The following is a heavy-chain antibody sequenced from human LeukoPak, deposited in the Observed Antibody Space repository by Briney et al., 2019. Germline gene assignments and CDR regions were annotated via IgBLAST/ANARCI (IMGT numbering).Heavy chain of an antibody. CDR1: GVTFSSYA. J-gene: IGHJ6*03. CDR3: AKGGGGRLIYYYYMDV. Sequence: GGSLRLSCAASGVTFSSYAMSWVRQAPGKGLEWVSAISGSGGSTYYADSVKGRFTISRDNSKNTLYLQMNSLRAEDTAVYYCAKGGGGRLIYYYYMDVWGKGTTVTVSS. CDR2: ISGSGGST. V-gene: IGHV3-23*01. D-gene: IGHD3-16*01.